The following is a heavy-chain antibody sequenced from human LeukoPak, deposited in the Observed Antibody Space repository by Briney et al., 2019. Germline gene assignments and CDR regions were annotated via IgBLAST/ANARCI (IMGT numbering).Heavy chain of an antibody. CDR1: GFTLSDYY. Sequence: PGGSLRLSCAASGFTLSDYYMNWIRQRPGMGLELVSYISSSGSNVYYAYSVKGRFTISRDNAKNSLYLQMNSLRAEDTGVYYCARVYNWNYYYYMDVWGKGTTVTVSS. CDR3: ARVYNWNYYYYMDV. D-gene: IGHD1-20*01. V-gene: IGHV3-11*01. J-gene: IGHJ6*03. CDR2: ISSSGSNV.